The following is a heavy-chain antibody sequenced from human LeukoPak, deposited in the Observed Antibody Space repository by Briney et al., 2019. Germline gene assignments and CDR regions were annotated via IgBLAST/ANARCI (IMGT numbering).Heavy chain of an antibody. V-gene: IGHV1-18*01. CDR1: GYTFTSYG. J-gene: IGHJ4*02. D-gene: IGHD5-12*01. Sequence: GASVKVSCKASGYTFTSYGISWVRQAPGQGLEWMGWISAYNGNTNYAQKLQGRVTMTRDMSTSTVYMELSSLRSEDTAVYYCARDYSGYELDYWGQGTLVTVSS. CDR3: ARDYSGYELDY. CDR2: ISAYNGNT.